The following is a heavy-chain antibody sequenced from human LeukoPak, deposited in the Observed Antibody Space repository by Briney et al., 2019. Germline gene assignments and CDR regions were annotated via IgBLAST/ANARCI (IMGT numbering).Heavy chain of an antibody. D-gene: IGHD6-13*01. V-gene: IGHV3-7*01. J-gene: IGHJ4*02. CDR2: IKQDGSEK. CDR1: GFTFSSYW. CDR3: ARAGASWYDYYFDY. Sequence: PGGSLRLSCAASGFTFSSYWMSWVRQAPGKGLEWVANIKQDGSEKYYVDSVKGRFTISRDNAKNSLYLQMNSLRAEDTAVYYCARAGASWYDYYFDYWGQGTLVTVSS.